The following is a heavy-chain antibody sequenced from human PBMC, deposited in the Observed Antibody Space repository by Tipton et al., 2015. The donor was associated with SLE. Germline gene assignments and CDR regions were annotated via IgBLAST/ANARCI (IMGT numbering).Heavy chain of an antibody. J-gene: IGHJ6*02. Sequence: TLSLTCGVYGASFSGYYWNWIRQPPGKGLEWIEEINESGSSKYNPSLKSGVTISIDTSKSQFSLKVSSMTAADTAVYYCARGDYPYGMDVWGQGTTVTVS. V-gene: IGHV4-34*01. D-gene: IGHD4/OR15-4a*01. CDR1: GASFSGYY. CDR3: ARGDYPYGMDV. CDR2: INESGSS.